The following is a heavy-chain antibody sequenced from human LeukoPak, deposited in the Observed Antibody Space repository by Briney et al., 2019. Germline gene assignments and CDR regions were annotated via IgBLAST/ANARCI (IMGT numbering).Heavy chain of an antibody. V-gene: IGHV3-23*01. D-gene: IGHD3-16*02. J-gene: IGHJ6*03. Sequence: GWSLRLSCASSLLTLSSYVMTGVRQAPRQGLKWVSAMVSSDGGTYYAASVKGRFTISRDNSNNQLYLQMNSLRAEDTAVYFCAKHYRHGHYYHYMDVWGKGTTVTVSS. CDR2: MVSSDGGT. CDR1: LLTLSSYV. CDR3: AKHYRHGHYYHYMDV.